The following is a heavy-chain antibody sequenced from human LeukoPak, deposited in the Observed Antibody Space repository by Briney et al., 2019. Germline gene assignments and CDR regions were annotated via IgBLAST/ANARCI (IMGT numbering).Heavy chain of an antibody. CDR1: GYSFTSYW. CDR3: ARQRYSYGLGGDY. Sequence: GSPKISCKGSGYSFTSYWIGWVRQMPGKGLELTGIIYPGDSDTRYSPSFQGQVTISADKSISTAYLQWSSLKASDTAMYYCARQRYSYGLGGDYWGQGTLVTVSS. D-gene: IGHD5-18*01. CDR2: IYPGDSDT. V-gene: IGHV5-51*01. J-gene: IGHJ4*02.